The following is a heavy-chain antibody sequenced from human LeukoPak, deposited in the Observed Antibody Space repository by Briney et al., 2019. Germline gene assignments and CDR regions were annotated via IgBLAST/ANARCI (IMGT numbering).Heavy chain of an antibody. CDR3: ARHLEEIWYYHYGMDV. CDR1: GYTFTSYY. CDR2: INPSGGST. J-gene: IGHJ6*02. Sequence: GASVKVSCKASGYTFTSYYMHWVRQAPGQGLEWMGIINPSGGSTSYAQKFQGRVTMTRDTSTSTVYMELSSLRSEDTAVYYCARHLEEIWYYHYGMDVWGQGTTVTVSS. V-gene: IGHV1-46*01. D-gene: IGHD1-1*01.